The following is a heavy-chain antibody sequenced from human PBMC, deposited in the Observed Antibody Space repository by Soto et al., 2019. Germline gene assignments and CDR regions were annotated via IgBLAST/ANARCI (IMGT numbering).Heavy chain of an antibody. D-gene: IGHD6-13*01. CDR2: ISAYNGNT. J-gene: IGHJ6*02. CDR3: ARDYIAAAGTPLYYYGMDV. Sequence: QVQLVQSGAEVKKPGASVKVSCKASGYTFTSYGISWVRQAPGQGLEWMGWISAYNGNTNYAQKLQGRVTMTTDTSTNTDSMKLRSLTSDDTAVYYCARDYIAAAGTPLYYYGMDVWGQGTTVTVSS. CDR1: GYTFTSYG. V-gene: IGHV1-18*01.